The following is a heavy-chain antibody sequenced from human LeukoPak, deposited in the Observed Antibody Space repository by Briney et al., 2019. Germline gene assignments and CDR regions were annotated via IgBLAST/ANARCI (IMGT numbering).Heavy chain of an antibody. CDR1: GYTFTSYY. CDR3: ARGGVVVVVATGEPFDP. V-gene: IGHV1-46*01. J-gene: IGHJ5*02. D-gene: IGHD2-15*01. CDR2: INPSGGST. Sequence: ASVKVSRKASGYTFTSYYMHWVRQAPGQGLEWMGIINPSGGSTSYAQKFQGRVTMTRDTSTSTVYMELSSLRSEDTAVYYCARGGVVVVVATGEPFDPWGQGTLVTVSS.